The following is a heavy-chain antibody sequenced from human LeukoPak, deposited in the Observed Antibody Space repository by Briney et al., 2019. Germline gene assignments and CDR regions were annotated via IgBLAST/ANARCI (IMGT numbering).Heavy chain of an antibody. D-gene: IGHD3-22*01. CDR3: ARDDSSGYLD. V-gene: IGHV4-39*07. CDR2: IYYSGST. J-gene: IGHJ4*02. CDR1: GGSISSSSYY. Sequence: SETLSLTRTVSGGSISSSSYYWGWIRQPPGKGLEWIGSIYYSGSTYYNPSLKSRVTISVDTSKNQFSLKLSSVTAADTAVYYCARDDSSGYLDWGQGTLVTVSS.